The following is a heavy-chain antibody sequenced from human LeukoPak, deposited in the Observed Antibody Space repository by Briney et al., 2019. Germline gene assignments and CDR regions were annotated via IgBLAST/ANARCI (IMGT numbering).Heavy chain of an antibody. J-gene: IGHJ4*02. V-gene: IGHV4-59*12. CDR3: ARDPALSGSYDY. Sequence: NPSETLSLTCTVSGGSISSYYWSWIRQPPGKGLEWIGYIYYSGSTYYNPSLKSRVTISVNTSKNQFSLKLTSVTAADTAVYYCARDPALSGSYDYWGQGTLVTVSS. D-gene: IGHD1-26*01. CDR2: IYYSGST. CDR1: GGSISSYY.